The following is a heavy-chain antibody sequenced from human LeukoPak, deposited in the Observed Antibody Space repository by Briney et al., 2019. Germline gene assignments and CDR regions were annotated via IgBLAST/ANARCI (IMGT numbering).Heavy chain of an antibody. J-gene: IGHJ5*02. D-gene: IGHD1-1*01. Sequence: SETLSLTCTVSGGSISSYYWSWIRQPPGKGLEWIGYIYYSGSTNYNPSLKSRVTISVDTSKNQFSLKPSSVTAADTAVYYCARGNGPFDPWGQGTLVTVSS. CDR2: IYYSGST. CDR3: ARGNGPFDP. V-gene: IGHV4-59*01. CDR1: GGSISSYY.